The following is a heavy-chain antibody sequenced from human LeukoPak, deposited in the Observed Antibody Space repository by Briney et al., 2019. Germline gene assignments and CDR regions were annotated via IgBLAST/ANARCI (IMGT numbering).Heavy chain of an antibody. Sequence: PGGSLRLSCAASGFTFSSYWMHWVRQAPGKGLVWVSRINSDGSSTSYADSVKGRFTISRGNAKNTLYLQMNSLRAEDTAVYYCVRVIGDVRCSGGSCYYFPKPNYWYFDLWGRGTLVTVSS. CDR1: GFTFSSYW. V-gene: IGHV3-74*01. CDR2: INSDGSST. CDR3: VRVIGDVRCSGGSCYYFPKPNYWYFDL. J-gene: IGHJ2*01. D-gene: IGHD2-15*01.